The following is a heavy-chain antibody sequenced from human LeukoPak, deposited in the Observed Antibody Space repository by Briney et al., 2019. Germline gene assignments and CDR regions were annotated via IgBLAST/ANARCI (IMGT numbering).Heavy chain of an antibody. Sequence: SETLSLTCTVSGGSISSYYWSWIRQPAGKGLEWIGRIYTSGSTNYNPSLKSRVTMSVDTSKNQFSLKLSSVTAADTAVYYCARGEVHRTNYYYYYYMDVWGKGTTDTVSS. V-gene: IGHV4-4*07. J-gene: IGHJ6*03. CDR2: IYTSGST. CDR3: ARGEVHRTNYYYYYYMDV. CDR1: GGSISSYY. D-gene: IGHD1-7*01.